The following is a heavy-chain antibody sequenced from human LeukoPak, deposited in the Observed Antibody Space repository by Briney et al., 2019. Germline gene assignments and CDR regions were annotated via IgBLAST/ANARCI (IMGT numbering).Heavy chain of an antibody. J-gene: IGHJ5*02. CDR2: ISYDGSNK. CDR1: GFTFSSYG. D-gene: IGHD2-15*01. V-gene: IGHV3-30*18. Sequence: GGSLRLSCAASGFTFSSYGMHWVRQAPGKGLEWVAVISYDGSNKYYADSVKGRFTISRDNSKNTLYLQMNSLRAEDTAVYYCAKENGVVVVTQWFDPWGQGTLVTVSS. CDR3: AKENGVVVVTQWFDP.